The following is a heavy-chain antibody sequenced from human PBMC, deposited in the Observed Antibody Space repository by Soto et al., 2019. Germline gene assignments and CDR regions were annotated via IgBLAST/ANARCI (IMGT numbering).Heavy chain of an antibody. J-gene: IGHJ5*02. CDR1: GFTFSSYW. CDR3: APASGWYGDNWFDP. Sequence: EVQLVESGGGLVQPGGSLRLSCAASGFTFSSYWMHWVRQAPGKGLVWVSRINSDGSSTSYVDSVKGRFTISRDNAKNTLYLQMNSLRAEDTAVYYCAPASGWYGDNWFDPWGQGPLVTVSS. V-gene: IGHV3-74*01. D-gene: IGHD6-19*01. CDR2: INSDGSST.